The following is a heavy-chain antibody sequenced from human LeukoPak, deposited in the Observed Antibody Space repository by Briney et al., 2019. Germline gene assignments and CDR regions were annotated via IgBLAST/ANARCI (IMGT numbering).Heavy chain of an antibody. CDR3: AKRVAYNSGYYFDY. V-gene: IGHV3-23*01. Sequence: GGSLRLSCVASGFSLSTYGMSWVRQAPGRGLEWVSALSGRGGSTYYADSVKGRFTISRDNSKNTLYLQMNSLRAEDTAIYYCAKRVAYNSGYYFDYWGQGTLVTVSS. J-gene: IGHJ4*02. CDR2: LSGRGGST. CDR1: GFSLSTYG. D-gene: IGHD6-19*01.